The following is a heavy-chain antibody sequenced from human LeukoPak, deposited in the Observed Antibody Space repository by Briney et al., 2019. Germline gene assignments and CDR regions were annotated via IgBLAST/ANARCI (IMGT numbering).Heavy chain of an antibody. Sequence: PSETLSLTCTVSGGSISSYYWSWIRQPPGKGLEWIGYIYYSGSTNYDPSLKSRVTISVDTSKNQFSLKLRSVTAADTAVYYCARVTGYMIEDYFDYWGQGILVTVSS. D-gene: IGHD3-9*01. CDR3: ARVTGYMIEDYFDY. V-gene: IGHV4-59*01. J-gene: IGHJ4*02. CDR1: GGSISSYY. CDR2: IYYSGST.